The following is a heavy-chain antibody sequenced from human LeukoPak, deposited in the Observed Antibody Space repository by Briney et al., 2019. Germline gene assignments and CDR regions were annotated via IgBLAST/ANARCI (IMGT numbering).Heavy chain of an antibody. J-gene: IGHJ4*02. V-gene: IGHV7-4-1*02. Sequence: ASVEVSCKTSGYTFTNYAINWVRQAPGQGLEWMGWIHPNTGNPTYAQGFTGRFVFPLDTSVSTAYLQISGLKAEDTAVYYCARSLLKGNSYGLLDYWGQGTLVTVSS. D-gene: IGHD5-18*01. CDR1: GYTFTNYA. CDR3: ARSLLKGNSYGLLDY. CDR2: IHPNTGNP.